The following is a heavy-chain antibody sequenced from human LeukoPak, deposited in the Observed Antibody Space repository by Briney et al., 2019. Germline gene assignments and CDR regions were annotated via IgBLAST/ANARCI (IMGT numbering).Heavy chain of an antibody. CDR1: GFTFSDYY. CDR3: TRDPSALDY. Sequence: GGSLRLSCAASGFTFSDYYMSWIRQAPGKGPEWVSYISSGSTIYYAGSVKGQFTISRDNAKNSLFLQMNSLRAEDTAVYYCTRDPSALDYWGQGTLVTVSS. J-gene: IGHJ4*02. CDR2: ISSGSTI. V-gene: IGHV3-11*04.